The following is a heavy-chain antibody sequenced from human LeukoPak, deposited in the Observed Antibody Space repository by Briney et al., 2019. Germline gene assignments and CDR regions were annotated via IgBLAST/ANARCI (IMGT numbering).Heavy chain of an antibody. Sequence: GGSLRLSCAASGFTFRSYAMHWVRQAPGKGLEWVAVISYDGSNKYYADSVKGRFTISRDNSKNTLYLQMNSLRAEDTAVYYCARDLYDFWSGYSHDPDYWGQGTLVTVSS. J-gene: IGHJ4*02. V-gene: IGHV3-30-3*01. CDR3: ARDLYDFWSGYSHDPDY. CDR1: GFTFRSYA. D-gene: IGHD3-3*01. CDR2: ISYDGSNK.